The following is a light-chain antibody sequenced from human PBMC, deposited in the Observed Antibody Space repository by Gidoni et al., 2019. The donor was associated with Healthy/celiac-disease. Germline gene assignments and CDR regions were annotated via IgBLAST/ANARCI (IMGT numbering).Light chain of an antibody. CDR1: QSVSSY. V-gene: IGKV3-11*01. CDR2: DAS. J-gene: IGKJ1*01. Sequence: DIVLTQSPATLSLSPGERATLSCRASQSVSSYLAWYQQKPGQAPRLLIYDASNRATGIPARFSGSGSGTDFTLTISSLEPGDFAVYYCQQRSNWPWTFGQGTKVEIK. CDR3: QQRSNWPWT.